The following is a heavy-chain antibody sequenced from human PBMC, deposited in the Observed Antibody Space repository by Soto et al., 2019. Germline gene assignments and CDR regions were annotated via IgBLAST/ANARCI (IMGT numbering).Heavy chain of an antibody. J-gene: IGHJ4*02. CDR2: INPNGGST. CDR1: GYTFTHYY. Sequence: QVQLVQAGAEVKKPGASVKVSCKASGYTFTHYYIHWVRQAPGQGLEWMGIINPNGGSTTYAQKFRAVFTMTRDTTTSTVYIVLSSLSSEDSAVYYCATSVNSAMAFDYWGQGTLVTVSS. D-gene: IGHD5-18*01. CDR3: ATSVNSAMAFDY. V-gene: IGHV1-46*01.